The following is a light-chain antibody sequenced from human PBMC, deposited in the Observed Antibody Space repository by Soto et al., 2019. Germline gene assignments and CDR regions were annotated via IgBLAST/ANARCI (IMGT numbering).Light chain of an antibody. Sequence: TVMTQSPDTLSVSPGERATLSCRASQNIRTNLAWYQQKPGQAPRLLIYGASTRATGVPDRFSGSGSGTEFTLTISSLQSEDSAVYYCQQHNIWPPLTFGGGTKVEIK. J-gene: IGKJ4*01. CDR1: QNIRTN. CDR3: QQHNIWPPLT. CDR2: GAS. V-gene: IGKV3-15*01.